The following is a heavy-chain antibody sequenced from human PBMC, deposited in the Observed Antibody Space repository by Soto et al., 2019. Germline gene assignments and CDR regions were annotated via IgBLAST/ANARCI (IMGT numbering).Heavy chain of an antibody. CDR1: GFTFGDYA. CDR3: AKGITMVRGVITINYFDY. V-gene: IGHV3-9*01. J-gene: IGHJ4*02. Sequence: PGGSLRLSCAASGFTFGDYAMHWGRQAPGKGLEWVSGISWNSGSIGYADSVKGRFTISRDNAKNSLYLQMNSLRAEDTALYYCAKGITMVRGVITINYFDYWGQGTLVTVSS. CDR2: ISWNSGSI. D-gene: IGHD3-10*01.